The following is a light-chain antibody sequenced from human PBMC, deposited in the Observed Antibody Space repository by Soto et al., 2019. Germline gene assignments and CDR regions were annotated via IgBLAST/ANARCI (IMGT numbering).Light chain of an antibody. CDR3: QQSFTTPS. V-gene: IGKV1-39*01. Sequence: DIQMTQSPSSLSASVRDRGNITFRASQTVSSYLNWYQQKPGTVPKLLIYATSNLQSGVPSRFSGRGFGTDFTLTISSLQPEDFATYYCQQSFTTPSFGQGTRLEIK. CDR2: ATS. CDR1: QTVSSY. J-gene: IGKJ5*01.